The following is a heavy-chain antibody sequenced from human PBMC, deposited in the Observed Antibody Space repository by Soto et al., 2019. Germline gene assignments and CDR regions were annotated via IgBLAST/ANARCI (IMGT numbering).Heavy chain of an antibody. CDR3: ARDTYSLDEPSRHCYDVDV. D-gene: IGHD2-21*01. Sequence: ASVKVSCKASGYTFGNYGINWVRQAPGQGLEWMGWISAYNGNTNYAQKLQDRVTMTTDTSTSTAYMDLSSLRSDDTAVYYWARDTYSLDEPSRHCYDVDVWG. CDR1: GYTFGNYG. V-gene: IGHV1-18*01. CDR2: ISAYNGNT. J-gene: IGHJ6*02.